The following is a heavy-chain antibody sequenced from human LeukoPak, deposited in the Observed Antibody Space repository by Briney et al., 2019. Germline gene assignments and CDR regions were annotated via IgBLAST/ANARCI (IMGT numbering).Heavy chain of an antibody. J-gene: IGHJ4*02. D-gene: IGHD5-24*01. CDR2: IYTSGST. CDR3: ARHGTRDQGWLQLPFDY. V-gene: IGHV4-4*09. CDR1: GGSISSYY. Sequence: SETLSLTCTVSGGSISSYYWSWIRQPPGKGLEWIGYIYTSGSTNYNPSLKSRVTISVDTSKNQFSLKLSSVAAADTAVYYCARHGTRDQGWLQLPFDYWGQGTLVTVSS.